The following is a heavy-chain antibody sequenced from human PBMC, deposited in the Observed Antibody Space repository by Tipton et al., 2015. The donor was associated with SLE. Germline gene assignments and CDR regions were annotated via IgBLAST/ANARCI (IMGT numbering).Heavy chain of an antibody. D-gene: IGHD3-22*01. CDR1: GFTVRSNF. CDR2: IYSAGSI. V-gene: IGHV3-53*01. J-gene: IGHJ4*02. Sequence: SLRLSCAASGFTVRSNFVTWFRQVPRKGLEWVSVIYSAGSIVYTDSVKGRFAISRDNAKNTIYLQMDSLRAEDTAIYYCATNSGYSDLSFDIWGQGTLVTVSS. CDR3: ATNSGYSDLSFDI.